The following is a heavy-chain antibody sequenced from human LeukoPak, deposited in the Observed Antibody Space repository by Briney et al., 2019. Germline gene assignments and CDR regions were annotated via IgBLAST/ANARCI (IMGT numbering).Heavy chain of an antibody. D-gene: IGHD2-2*01. CDR1: GYTFTSYG. Sequence: ASVMVSCKASGYTFTSYGISWVRQAPGQGLEWMGWISAYNGNTNYAQKLQGRVTMTTDTSTSTAYMELRSLRSDDTAVYYCARDPTQALSCSSTSCYNWFDPWGQGTLVTVSS. CDR2: ISAYNGNT. V-gene: IGHV1-18*01. CDR3: ARDPTQALSCSSTSCYNWFDP. J-gene: IGHJ5*02.